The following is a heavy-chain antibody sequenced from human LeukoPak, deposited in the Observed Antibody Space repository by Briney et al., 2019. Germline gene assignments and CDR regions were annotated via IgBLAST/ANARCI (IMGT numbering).Heavy chain of an antibody. V-gene: IGHV3-21*01. CDR2: ISSSSSYI. Sequence: PGGSLRLSCAASGFTVSSNYMSWVRQAPGKGLEWVSSISSSSSYIYYADSVKGRFTISRDNAKNSLYLQMNSLRAEDTAVYYCIVAAVPFDYWGQGTLVTVSS. D-gene: IGHD6-13*01. J-gene: IGHJ4*02. CDR1: GFTVSSNY. CDR3: IVAAVPFDY.